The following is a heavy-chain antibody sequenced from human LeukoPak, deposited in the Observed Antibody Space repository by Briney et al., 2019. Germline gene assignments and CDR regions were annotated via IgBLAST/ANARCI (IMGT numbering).Heavy chain of an antibody. D-gene: IGHD1-14*01. CDR1: GFTFRSYS. CDR3: TRDIRLTTDRDAFDI. V-gene: IGHV3-21*01. CDR2: ISGSAWTI. J-gene: IGHJ3*02. Sequence: GGSLRLSCAGSGFTFRSYSMNWVRQAPGKGPEWVSSISGSAWTIYDTDSVKGRFTTSRDNAKNSLYLQMNSLRPEDTAVYFCTRDIRLTTDRDAFDIWGRGTMVTVSS.